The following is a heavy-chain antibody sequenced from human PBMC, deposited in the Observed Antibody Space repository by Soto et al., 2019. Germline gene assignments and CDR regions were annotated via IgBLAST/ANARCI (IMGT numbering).Heavy chain of an antibody. CDR3: ASHVQLWLTDYYYMDV. V-gene: IGHV3-7*01. D-gene: IGHD5-18*01. CDR1: GFTFSSYW. J-gene: IGHJ6*03. Sequence: GGSLRLSCAASGFTFSSYWMSWVRQAPGKGLEWVANIKQDGSEKYYVDSVKGRFTISRDNAKNSLYLQMNSLRAEDTAVYYCASHVQLWLTDYYYMDVWGKGTTVTVSS. CDR2: IKQDGSEK.